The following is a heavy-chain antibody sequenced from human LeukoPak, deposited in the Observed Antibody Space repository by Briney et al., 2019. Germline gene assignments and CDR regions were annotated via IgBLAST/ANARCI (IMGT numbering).Heavy chain of an antibody. CDR3: ARDYGETGSARGRYYYGMDV. Sequence: ASVKVSCKASGYTFTSYGISWVRQAPGQGLEWMGWISAYNGNTNYAQKLQGRVTMTTDTSTSTAYMELRSLRSDDTAVYYCARDYGETGSARGRYYYGMDVWGQGTTVTVSS. CDR2: ISAYNGNT. J-gene: IGHJ6*02. CDR1: GYTFTSYG. D-gene: IGHD4-17*01. V-gene: IGHV1-18*01.